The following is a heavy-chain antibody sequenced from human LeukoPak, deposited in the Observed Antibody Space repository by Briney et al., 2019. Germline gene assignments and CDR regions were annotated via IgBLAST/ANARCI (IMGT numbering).Heavy chain of an antibody. CDR2: INPNSGGT. V-gene: IGHV1-2*02. CDR1: GYTFTGYY. J-gene: IGHJ6*03. D-gene: IGHD2-2*02. CDR3: ASCVVVPAAIEALDYYYMDV. Sequence: ASVKVSCKASGYTFTGYYMHWVRQAPGQGLEWMVWINPNSGGTNYAQKFQGRVTMTRDTSISTAYMELSRLRSDDTAVYYCASCVVVPAAIEALDYYYMDVWGKGTTVTVSS.